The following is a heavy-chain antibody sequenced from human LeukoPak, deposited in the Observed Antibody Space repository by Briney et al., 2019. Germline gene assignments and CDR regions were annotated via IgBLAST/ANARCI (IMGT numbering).Heavy chain of an antibody. Sequence: PSETLSLTCAVYGGSFSGYYWSWIRQPPGKGLEWIGEINHSGSTNYNPSLKSRVTISVDTSKNQFSLKLSSVTAADTAVYYCARGANWGSPIDYWGQGTLVTVSS. CDR1: GGSFSGYY. D-gene: IGHD7-27*01. CDR3: ARGANWGSPIDY. V-gene: IGHV4-34*01. J-gene: IGHJ4*02. CDR2: INHSGST.